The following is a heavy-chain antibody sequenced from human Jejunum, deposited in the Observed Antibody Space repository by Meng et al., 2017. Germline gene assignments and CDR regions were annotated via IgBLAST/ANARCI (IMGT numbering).Heavy chain of an antibody. J-gene: IGHJ4*02. Sequence: EVQLVGSGGGLVKPGGSLRLSCAASGFTFSIYSMYWVRQAPGKGLEWVSSITTSSSKIYYADSVKGRFTISRDDAKNSLYLQMNSLRAEDTAVYYCARELQLGYWGQGTLVTVSS. CDR2: ITTSSSKI. D-gene: IGHD5-24*01. CDR1: GFTFSIYS. V-gene: IGHV3-21*01. CDR3: ARELQLGY.